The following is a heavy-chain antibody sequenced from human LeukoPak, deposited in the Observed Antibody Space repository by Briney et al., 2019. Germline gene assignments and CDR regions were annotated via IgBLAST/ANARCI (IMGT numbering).Heavy chain of an antibody. J-gene: IGHJ4*02. V-gene: IGHV3-48*04. D-gene: IGHD6-13*01. CDR2: ISSSSGTI. Sequence: GGSLRLSCVTSGFTFPTYSMNWVRQAPGKGLEWISYISSSSGTIHYADSVKGRFTISRDNSKNSLYLQMNSLRTEDTALYYCAKDMGYSSSWALDYWGQGTLVTVSS. CDR3: AKDMGYSSSWALDY. CDR1: GFTFPTYS.